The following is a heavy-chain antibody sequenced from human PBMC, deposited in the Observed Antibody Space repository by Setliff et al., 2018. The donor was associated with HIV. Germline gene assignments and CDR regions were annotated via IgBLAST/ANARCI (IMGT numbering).Heavy chain of an antibody. V-gene: IGHV3-30*01. Sequence: GGSLRLSCAASGFTFSSYEMHWVRQAPGKGLEWVALISNDGSDKQYGDSVTGRFTISRDNSKNTVDLQMNRLRLEDTGVFYCVREGHSSGRAGSFDMWGQGTLVTVSS. CDR1: GFTFSSYE. J-gene: IGHJ3*02. D-gene: IGHD6-19*01. CDR2: ISNDGSDK. CDR3: VREGHSSGRAGSFDM.